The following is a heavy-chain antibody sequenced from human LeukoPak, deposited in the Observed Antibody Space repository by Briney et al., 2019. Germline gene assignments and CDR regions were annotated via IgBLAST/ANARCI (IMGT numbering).Heavy chain of an antibody. CDR1: GFTFSSYS. Sequence: GGSLRLSCAASGFTFSSYSMNWVRQAPGKGLEWVSSISSSSSYIYYADSVKGRFTISRDNAMNSLYPQMNSLRAEDTAVYYCARAHYVWGSYRYYDAFDIWGQGTMVTVSS. J-gene: IGHJ3*02. CDR3: ARAHYVWGSYRYYDAFDI. D-gene: IGHD3-16*02. CDR2: ISSSSSYI. V-gene: IGHV3-21*01.